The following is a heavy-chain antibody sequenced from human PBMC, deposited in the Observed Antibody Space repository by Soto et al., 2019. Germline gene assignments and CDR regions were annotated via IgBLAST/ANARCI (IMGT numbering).Heavy chain of an antibody. V-gene: IGHV1-69*13. J-gene: IGHJ3*01. Sequence: GASVKVSCKAFVGTFNNYAFSWVRLAPGQGLEWVGGIIPVYGKTDYAQKFQDRVTITADASTSTAYMELSSLRSEDTAVHYCAREAVAGLLGAFDVWGQGTLVTVSS. CDR3: AREAVAGLLGAFDV. D-gene: IGHD6-19*01. CDR1: VGTFNNYA. CDR2: IIPVYGKT.